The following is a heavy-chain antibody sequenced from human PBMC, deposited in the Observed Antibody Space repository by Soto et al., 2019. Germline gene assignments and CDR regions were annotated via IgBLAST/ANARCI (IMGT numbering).Heavy chain of an antibody. CDR1: GGPISSYY. J-gene: IGHJ4*02. CDR3: ARAGRRYCSSTSCYVLDH. V-gene: IGHV4-59*12. Sequence: SETLSLTCTVSGGPISSYYWTWIRQPPGKGLEWIGEIYHSGSTNYNPSLKSRVTISVDKSKNQFSLKLSSVTAADTAVYYCARAGRRYCSSTSCYVLDHWGQGTLVTVSS. D-gene: IGHD2-2*01. CDR2: IYHSGST.